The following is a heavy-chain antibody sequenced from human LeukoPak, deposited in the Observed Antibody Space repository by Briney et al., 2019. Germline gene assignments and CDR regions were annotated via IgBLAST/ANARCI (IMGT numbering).Heavy chain of an antibody. Sequence: PGGSLRLSCAASGFTFSSYAMSWVRQAPGKGLEWVSGISGSGGGTYHADSVKGRFTISRGNSENTLYLQMNSLGADDTAVYYCARGRIGPDYWGQGTLVTVSS. CDR3: ARGRIGPDY. V-gene: IGHV3-23*01. CDR1: GFTFSSYA. D-gene: IGHD3/OR15-3a*01. J-gene: IGHJ4*02. CDR2: ISGSGGGT.